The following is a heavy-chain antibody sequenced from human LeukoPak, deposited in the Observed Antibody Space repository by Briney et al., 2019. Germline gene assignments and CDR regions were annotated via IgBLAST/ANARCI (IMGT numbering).Heavy chain of an antibody. CDR2: ISSSSSYI. CDR1: GFTFSSYS. J-gene: IGHJ6*03. V-gene: IGHV3-21*01. Sequence: GGSLRLSCAASGFTFSSYSMNWVRQAPGKGLEWVSSISSSSSYIYYAGSVKGRFTISRDNAKNSLYLQMNSLRAEDTAVYYCARVDNYYYYMDVWGKGTTVTVSS. CDR3: ARVDNYYYYMDV. D-gene: IGHD2-2*03.